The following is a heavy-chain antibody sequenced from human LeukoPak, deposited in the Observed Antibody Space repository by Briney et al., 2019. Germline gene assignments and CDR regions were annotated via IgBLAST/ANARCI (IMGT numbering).Heavy chain of an antibody. CDR2: ISSSGSTI. CDR3: ARDYYGNYDILTGYYYYYYYMDV. J-gene: IGHJ6*03. D-gene: IGHD3-9*01. Sequence: GGSLRLSCAASGFTFSSYSMNWVRQAPGKGLEWVSYISSSGSTIYYADSVKGRFTISRDNAKNSLYLQMNSLRAEDTAVYYCARDYYGNYDILTGYYYYYYYMDVWGKGTTVTISS. V-gene: IGHV3-48*04. CDR1: GFTFSSYS.